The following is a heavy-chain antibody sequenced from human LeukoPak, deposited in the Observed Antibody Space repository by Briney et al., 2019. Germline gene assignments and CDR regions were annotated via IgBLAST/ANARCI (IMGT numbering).Heavy chain of an antibody. J-gene: IGHJ5*02. CDR2: IYPGDSDT. CDR1: GYSFTSSW. CDR3: ARHSGTIFGVVPFDP. V-gene: IGHV5-51*01. D-gene: IGHD3-3*01. Sequence: GESLKISCKGSGYSFTSSWIGWVRQMPGKGLEWMGIIYPGDSDTRYSPSFQGQVTISADKSISTAYLQWSSLKASDTAMYYCARHSGTIFGVVPFDPWGQGTLVTVSS.